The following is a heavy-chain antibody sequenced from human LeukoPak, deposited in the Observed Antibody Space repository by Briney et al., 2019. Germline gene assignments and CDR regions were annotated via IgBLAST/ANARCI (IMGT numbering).Heavy chain of an antibody. Sequence: GGSLRLSCAASGFTLSNAWMSWVRQAPGKGLEWVGRIKSKTDGGTTDYAAPVKGRFTISRDESKNTLYLEMNSLKTEDTAVYHCTTPHSTIFGVVIPEPYYYGMDVWGQGTTVTVSS. CDR2: IKSKTDGGTT. D-gene: IGHD3-3*01. CDR1: GFTLSNAW. J-gene: IGHJ6*02. V-gene: IGHV3-15*01. CDR3: TTPHSTIFGVVIPEPYYYGMDV.